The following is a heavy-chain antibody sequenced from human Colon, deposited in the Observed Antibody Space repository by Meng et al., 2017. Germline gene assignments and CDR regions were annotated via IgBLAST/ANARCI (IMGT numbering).Heavy chain of an antibody. CDR2: AST. CDR3: ARDHMGSLDY. V-gene: IGHV4-61*08. CDR1: GGSVSSSGYQ. D-gene: IGHD1-26*01. Sequence: HVQRQESGPGLVRPSETLSLICSVSGGSVSSSGYQWSWIRQPPGKGLEWIGYASTNYNPSLKSRVTISVDTSKNQFSLRLTSVTAADTAVYYCARDHMGSLDYWGQGILVTVSS. J-gene: IGHJ4*02.